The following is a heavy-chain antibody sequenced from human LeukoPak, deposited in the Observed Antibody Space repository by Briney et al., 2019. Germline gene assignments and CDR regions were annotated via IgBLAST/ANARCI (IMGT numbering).Heavy chain of an antibody. J-gene: IGHJ6*02. Sequence: PPETLSLTCTVSGGSISSYYWSWIRQPAGKGLEWIGRIYTSGSTNYNPSLKSRVTMSVDTSKNQFSLKLSSVTAADTAVYYCARTGYCSSTSCYQPSLDYYYYGMDVWGQGTTVTVSS. V-gene: IGHV4-4*07. D-gene: IGHD2-2*01. CDR2: IYTSGST. CDR1: GGSISSYY. CDR3: ARTGYCSSTSCYQPSLDYYYYGMDV.